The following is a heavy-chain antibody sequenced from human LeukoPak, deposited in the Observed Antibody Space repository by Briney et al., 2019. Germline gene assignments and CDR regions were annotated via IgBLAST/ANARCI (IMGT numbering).Heavy chain of an antibody. CDR1: GFTFSSYA. J-gene: IGHJ4*02. CDR2: ISGSGGST. V-gene: IGHV3-23*01. CDR3: AKMDIVATYYFDY. D-gene: IGHD2-2*03. Sequence: PGGSLRLSCAASGFTFSSYAMGWVRQAPGKGLEWVSAISGSGGSTYYADSVKGRFTISRDNSKNTLYLQMNSLRAEDTAVYYCAKMDIVATYYFDYWGQGTLVTVSS.